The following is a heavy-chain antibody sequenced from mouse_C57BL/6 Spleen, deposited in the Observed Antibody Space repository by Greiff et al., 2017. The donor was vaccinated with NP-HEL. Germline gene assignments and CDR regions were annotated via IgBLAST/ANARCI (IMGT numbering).Heavy chain of an antibody. D-gene: IGHD1-1*01. CDR2: INPSNGGT. J-gene: IGHJ3*01. V-gene: IGHV1-53*01. CDR1: GYTFTSYW. CDR3: ARGVYYYGSSPAWFAY. Sequence: QVQLQQPGPELVKPGASVKLSCKASGYTFTSYWMHWVKQRPGQGLEWIGNINPSNGGTNYNEKFKSKATLTVDKSSSTAYMQLSSLTSEDSAVYYCARGVYYYGSSPAWFAYWGQGTLVTVSA.